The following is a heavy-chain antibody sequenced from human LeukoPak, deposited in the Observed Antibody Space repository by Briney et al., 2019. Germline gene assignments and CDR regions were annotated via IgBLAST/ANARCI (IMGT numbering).Heavy chain of an antibody. D-gene: IGHD3-22*01. CDR1: GGSISTYY. CDR3: ARDRVDSSGFYYYYGMDV. J-gene: IGHJ6*02. CDR2: IYTSGST. V-gene: IGHV4-4*07. Sequence: SETLSLTRTVSGGSISTYYWSWIRQPAGKGLEWIGRIYTSGSTNYNPSLKSRITMSVDTSKNQFSLKLTSVTAADTAVYYCARDRVDSSGFYYYYGMDVWGQGTTVTVSS.